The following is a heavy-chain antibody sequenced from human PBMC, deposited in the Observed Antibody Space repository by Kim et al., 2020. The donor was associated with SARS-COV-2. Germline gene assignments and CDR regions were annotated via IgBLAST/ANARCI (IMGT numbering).Heavy chain of an antibody. Sequence: ASVKVSCKASGYTFTSYAMHWVRQAPGQRLEWMGWINAGNGNTKYSQKFQGRVTITRDTSASTAYMELSSLRSEDTAVYYCARGYSSSWQSWFDPWGQGTLVTVSS. J-gene: IGHJ5*02. V-gene: IGHV1-3*01. CDR1: GYTFTSYA. CDR2: INAGNGNT. D-gene: IGHD6-13*01. CDR3: ARGYSSSWQSWFDP.